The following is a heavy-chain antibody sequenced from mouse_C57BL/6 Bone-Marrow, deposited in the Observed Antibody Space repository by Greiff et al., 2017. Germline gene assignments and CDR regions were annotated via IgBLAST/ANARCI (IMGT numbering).Heavy chain of an antibody. D-gene: IGHD1-1*01. CDR2: IYPGSGST. CDR3: ARRENYGSSYDAMDY. CDR1: GYTFTSYW. J-gene: IGHJ4*01. V-gene: IGHV1-55*01. Sequence: QVQLQQPGAELVKPGASVKMSCKASGYTFTSYWITWVKQRPGQGLEWIGDIYPGSGSTNYTEKFKSKATLTVDTSSSTAYMQLSSLTSEDSAVYYCARRENYGSSYDAMDYWGQGTSVTVSS.